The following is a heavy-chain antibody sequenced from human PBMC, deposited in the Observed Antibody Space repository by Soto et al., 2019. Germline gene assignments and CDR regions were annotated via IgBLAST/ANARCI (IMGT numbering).Heavy chain of an antibody. V-gene: IGHV4-31*03. Sequence: QVQLQESGPGPVKPSQTLSLTCTVSGGSISSGGYYWCWIRQHPGKGLEWIGYIYYSGSTYYNPSLKSRVTISVDTSKNQFSLKLSSVTAADTAVYYCARESKVRVSSSPYDYWGQGTLVTVSS. J-gene: IGHJ4*02. CDR1: GGSISSGGYY. CDR3: ARESKVRVSSSPYDY. D-gene: IGHD6-6*01. CDR2: IYYSGST.